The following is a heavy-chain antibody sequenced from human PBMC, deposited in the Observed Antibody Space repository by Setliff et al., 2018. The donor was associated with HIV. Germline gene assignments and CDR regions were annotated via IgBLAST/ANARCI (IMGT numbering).Heavy chain of an antibody. Sequence: GESLKISCKGSGYSFTSYWIGWVRQMPGKGLEWMGIIYPGDSDTRYSPSFQGQVTISADKSISTAYLQWSSLKASDTAMYYCARHGQYGSGSYYNRPFDYWGRGTLVTVSS. CDR3: ARHGQYGSGSYYNRPFDY. J-gene: IGHJ4*02. CDR2: IYPGDSDT. CDR1: GYSFTSYW. D-gene: IGHD3-10*01. V-gene: IGHV5-51*01.